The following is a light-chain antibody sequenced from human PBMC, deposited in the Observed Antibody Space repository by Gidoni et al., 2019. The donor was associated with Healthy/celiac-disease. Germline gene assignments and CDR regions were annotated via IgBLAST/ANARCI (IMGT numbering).Light chain of an antibody. Sequence: DIQMTQSPSSLSASVGDRVTITCQASQDISNYLTWYQQKPGKAPKLLIYDAANLETGVPSRFSGSGSGTDFTFTISSLQPEDIATYYCQQYDNLPGLTFGGGTKVEIK. J-gene: IGKJ4*01. V-gene: IGKV1-33*01. CDR3: QQYDNLPGLT. CDR2: DAA. CDR1: QDISNY.